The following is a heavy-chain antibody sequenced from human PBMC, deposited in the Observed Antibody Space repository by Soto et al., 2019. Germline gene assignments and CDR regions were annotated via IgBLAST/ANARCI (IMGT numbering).Heavy chain of an antibody. CDR2: IFYTGST. Sequence: SETLSLTCTVSGCSISGYYLIWIRQSPGKGLEWIGYIFYTGSTNYNPALMSRVTLSADTSKNLFSLRLSSVAAADTAVYYCARVGSSGCSPDYWGQGTLVTVSS. CDR1: GCSISGYY. CDR3: ARVGSSGCSPDY. J-gene: IGHJ4*02. V-gene: IGHV4-59*01. D-gene: IGHD6-19*01.